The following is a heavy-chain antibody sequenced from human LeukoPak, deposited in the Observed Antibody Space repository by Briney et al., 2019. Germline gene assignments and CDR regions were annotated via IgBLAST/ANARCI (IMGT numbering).Heavy chain of an antibody. CDR3: VRGLGSGYSYAYGVY. Sequence: GGSLRLSCEASGFTFSSYWMHWVRQAPGKGLVWVSRINGDRSDTTSADSVKGRFTISRDNAKNTLYLQMNSLRAEDTALYYCVRGLGSGYSYAYGVYWGQGTLVTVSS. CDR1: GFTFSSYW. D-gene: IGHD5-18*01. V-gene: IGHV3-74*01. CDR2: INGDRSDT. J-gene: IGHJ4*02.